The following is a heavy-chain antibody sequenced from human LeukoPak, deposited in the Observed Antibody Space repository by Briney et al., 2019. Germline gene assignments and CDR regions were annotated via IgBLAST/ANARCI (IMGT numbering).Heavy chain of an antibody. J-gene: IGHJ4*02. D-gene: IGHD3-22*01. CDR2: ISHHAIHK. Sequence: PGGSLRLSCAGSGFTFNNYAVHWVRQAPGQGLEWVAVISHHAIHKYYADSVKGRFTISRDNSKNTLYLQMNSLRAEDTAVYYCAKAMTTYYYDSSGYYYFDYWGQGTLVTVSS. V-gene: IGHV3-30*04. CDR3: AKAMTTYYYDSSGYYYFDY. CDR1: GFTFNNYA.